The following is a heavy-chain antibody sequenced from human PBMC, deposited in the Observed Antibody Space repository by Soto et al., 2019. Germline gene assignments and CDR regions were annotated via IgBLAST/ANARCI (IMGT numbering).Heavy chain of an antibody. V-gene: IGHV1-58*01. CDR3: AALGYSSSWYNTERDY. J-gene: IGHJ4*02. Sequence: VWCKASGFTFTSSAVQGVLQARRQRLGWIGWIVVGSGNTNYAQKFQERATITRDMSTSTAYMGRSSLRSEDTAVYYCAALGYSSSWYNTERDYWGKGTLVTVSS. D-gene: IGHD6-13*01. CDR1: GFTFTSSA. CDR2: IVVGSGNT.